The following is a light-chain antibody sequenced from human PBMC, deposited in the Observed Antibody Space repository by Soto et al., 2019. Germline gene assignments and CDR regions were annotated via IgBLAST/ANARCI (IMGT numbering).Light chain of an antibody. CDR3: QQYGSSPT. Sequence: EIVLTQSPGTLSLSPGERATLSCRASQSVSSNYLAWYQQKPGQAPRLLFYGASSRATGIPDRFSGSGSGTDFTLTISRLEPEAFAVYYCQQYGSSPTFGGGTKVEIK. CDR1: QSVSSNY. CDR2: GAS. J-gene: IGKJ4*01. V-gene: IGKV3-20*01.